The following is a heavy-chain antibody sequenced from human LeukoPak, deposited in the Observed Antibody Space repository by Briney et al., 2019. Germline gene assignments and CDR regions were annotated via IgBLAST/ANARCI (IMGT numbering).Heavy chain of an antibody. Sequence: GSLRLSCAASGFTFSSYAMSWVRQAPGKGLEWVSAISGSGGSTHYADSVKGRFTISRDNSKNTLYLQMNSLRADDTAVYYCAKGPKQQLVGSRGKYFDYWGQGTLVTVSS. CDR2: ISGSGGST. CDR3: AKGPKQQLVGSRGKYFDY. V-gene: IGHV3-23*01. J-gene: IGHJ4*02. D-gene: IGHD6-13*01. CDR1: GFTFSSYA.